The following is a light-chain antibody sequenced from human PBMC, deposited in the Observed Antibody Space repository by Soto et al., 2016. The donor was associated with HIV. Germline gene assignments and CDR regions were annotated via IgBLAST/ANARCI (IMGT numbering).Light chain of an antibody. V-gene: IGKV1-17*01. CDR2: AAS. J-gene: IGKJ4*01. Sequence: DIQMTQSPSSLSASVGDRVSITCRAGQGIRKDLGWFHQPPGKAPRRLIFAASTLHSGAPSRFSGSGFGTVFTLTISSLQPEDFGTYYCQKYDMDSARALIFGGGTKVDIK. CDR3: QKYDMDSARALI. CDR1: QGIRKD.